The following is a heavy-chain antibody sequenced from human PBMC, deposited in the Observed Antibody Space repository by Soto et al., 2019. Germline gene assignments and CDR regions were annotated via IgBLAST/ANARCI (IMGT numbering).Heavy chain of an antibody. CDR1: GFTFSSYA. CDR3: ARDRVPAAFLEDLYYYYGMDV. J-gene: IGHJ6*02. Sequence: GGSLRLSCAASGFTFSSYAMHWVRQAPGKGLEWVAVISYDGSNKYYADSVKGRFTISRDNSKNTLYLQMNSLRAEDTAVYYCARDRVPAAFLEDLYYYYGMDVWGQGTTVTVSS. D-gene: IGHD2-2*01. V-gene: IGHV3-30-3*01. CDR2: ISYDGSNK.